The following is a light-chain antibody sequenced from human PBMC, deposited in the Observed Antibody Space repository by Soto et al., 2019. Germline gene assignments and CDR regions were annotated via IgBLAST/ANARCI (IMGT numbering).Light chain of an antibody. J-gene: IGLJ3*02. CDR1: TSNVGNNY. CDR2: DND. Sequence: QSVLTQPPSVSAAPGQRVTISCSGSTSNVGNNYVSWYQQVPRTAPKLLIYDNDQRPSGIPDRISGSKSGTSATLAITGLQTGDEADYFCGTWDSDLDSVLFGGGTKLTVL. V-gene: IGLV1-51*01. CDR3: GTWDSDLDSVL.